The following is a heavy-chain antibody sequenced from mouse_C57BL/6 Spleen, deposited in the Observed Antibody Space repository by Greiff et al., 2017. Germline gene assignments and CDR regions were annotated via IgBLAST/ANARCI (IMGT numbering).Heavy chain of an antibody. V-gene: IGHV1-64*01. D-gene: IGHD2-4*01. J-gene: IGHJ2*01. Sequence: QVQLKQSGAELVKPGASVKLSCKASGYTFTSYWMHWVKQRPGQGLEWIGMIHPNSGSTNYNEKFKSKATLTVDKSSSTAYMQLSSLTSEDSAVYYCARGGDDYDDYFDYWGQGTTLTVSS. CDR3: ARGGDDYDDYFDY. CDR2: IHPNSGST. CDR1: GYTFTSYW.